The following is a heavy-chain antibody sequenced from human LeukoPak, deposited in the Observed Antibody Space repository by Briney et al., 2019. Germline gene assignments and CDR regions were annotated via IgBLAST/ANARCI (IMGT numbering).Heavy chain of an antibody. J-gene: IGHJ3*02. Sequence: ASVTVSCKASGYTFTGYYIHWVRQAPGQGLEWMGRINPNNGGTNYAQKFQGRVTMTRDMSMSTAYMELSRLRSDDTAVYYCAGEDNSSGYRPFDIWGQGTMVTVPS. CDR3: AGEDNSSGYRPFDI. V-gene: IGHV1-2*06. D-gene: IGHD3-22*01. CDR2: INPNNGGT. CDR1: GYTFTGYY.